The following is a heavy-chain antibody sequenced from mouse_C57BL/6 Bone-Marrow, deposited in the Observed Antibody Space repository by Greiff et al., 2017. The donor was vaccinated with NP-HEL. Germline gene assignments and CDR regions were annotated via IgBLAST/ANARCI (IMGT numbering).Heavy chain of an antibody. D-gene: IGHD3-3*01. CDR1: GYTFTDYY. CDR2: INPNNGGT. Sequence: VQLQQSGPELVKPGASVKISCKASGYTFTDYYMNWVKQSHGKSLEWIGDINPNNGGTSYNQKFKGKATLTVDKSSSTAYMELRSLTSEDSAVYYCARGGGRDYWGQGTTRTVSS. J-gene: IGHJ2*01. V-gene: IGHV1-26*01. CDR3: ARGGGRDY.